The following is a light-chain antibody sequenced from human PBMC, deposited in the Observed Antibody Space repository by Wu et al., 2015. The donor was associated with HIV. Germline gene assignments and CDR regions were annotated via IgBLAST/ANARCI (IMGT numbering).Light chain of an antibody. CDR2: AAS. V-gene: IGKV1-39*01. CDR3: QQSYSSLWT. Sequence: DIQLTQSPSFLSASVGDRVTITCRASQGISSFLAWYQQKPGKAPKLLISAASALQSGVPSRFSGSGSGTDFTLTISSLQPEDSATYYCQQSYSSLWTFGQGTKVEIK. CDR1: QGISSF. J-gene: IGKJ1*01.